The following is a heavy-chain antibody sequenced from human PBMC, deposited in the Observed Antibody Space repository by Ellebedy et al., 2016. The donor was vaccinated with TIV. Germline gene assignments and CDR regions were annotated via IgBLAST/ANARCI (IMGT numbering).Heavy chain of an antibody. CDR2: FDPEDGET. CDR1: GCTLTELS. CDR3: AREVGGTAAGTIGYFQH. V-gene: IGHV1-24*01. D-gene: IGHD6-13*01. J-gene: IGHJ1*01. Sequence: AASVKVSCKVSGCTLTELSMHWVRQAPGKGLEWMGGFDPEDGETIYAQKFQGRVTMTEDTSTDTAYMELSRLRSDDTAVYYCAREVGGTAAGTIGYFQHWGQGTLVTVSS.